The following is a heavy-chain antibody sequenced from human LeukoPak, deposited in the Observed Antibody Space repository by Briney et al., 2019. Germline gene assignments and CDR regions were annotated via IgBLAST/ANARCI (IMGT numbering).Heavy chain of an antibody. V-gene: IGHV3-20*01. CDR1: GFTFDDYG. CDR3: ARVIDYGSGEDAFDI. CDR2: INWNGGST. J-gene: IGHJ3*02. Sequence: PGGSLRLSCAASGFTFDDYGMRWVRQAPGKGLEWVPGINWNGGSTGYADSVKGRFTISRDNAKNSLYLQMNSLRAEDTALYHCARVIDYGSGEDAFDIWGQGTMVTVSS. D-gene: IGHD3-10*01.